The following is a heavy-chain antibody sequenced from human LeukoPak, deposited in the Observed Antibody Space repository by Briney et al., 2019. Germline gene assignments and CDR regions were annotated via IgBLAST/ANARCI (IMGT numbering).Heavy chain of an antibody. CDR1: GGSISSYY. Sequence: SETLSLTCTVSGGSISSYYWSWIRQPPGKGLEWIGYIYYSGSTNYNPSLKSRVTISVDTSKNQFSLKLSSVTAADTAVYYCARHEWGILDYWGQGTLVTVSS. CDR2: IYYSGST. CDR3: ARHEWGILDY. V-gene: IGHV4-59*08. J-gene: IGHJ4*02. D-gene: IGHD3-16*01.